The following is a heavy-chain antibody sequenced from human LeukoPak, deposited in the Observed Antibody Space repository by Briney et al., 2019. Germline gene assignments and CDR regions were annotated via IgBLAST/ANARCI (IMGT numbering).Heavy chain of an antibody. CDR2: LWYDGSKT. CDR3: ARDESTGNTSAWQLDY. D-gene: IGHD6-19*01. V-gene: IGHV3-33*01. CDR1: GFPFSSYA. J-gene: IGHJ4*02. Sequence: PGGSLRLSCAASGFPFSSYAMHWVRHAPGKGMEWVASLWYDGSKTYYADSVKGRFVISRDNSKNTLYLQINSLRVEDTAIYYCARDESTGNTSAWQLDYWGQGTLVTVSS.